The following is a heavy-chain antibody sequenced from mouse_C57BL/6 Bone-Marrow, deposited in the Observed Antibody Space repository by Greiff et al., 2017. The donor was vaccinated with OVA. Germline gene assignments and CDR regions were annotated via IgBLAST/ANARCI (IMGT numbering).Heavy chain of an antibody. D-gene: IGHD1-1*01. CDR1: GFTFSSYA. V-gene: IGHV5-4*01. CDR3: AGDHYYGSSLHCDY. CDR2: ISDGGSYT. J-gene: IGHJ2*01. Sequence: EVMLVESGGGLVKPGGSLKLSCAASGFTFSSYAMSWVRQTPEQRLEWVATISDGGSYTYYPANVQGRFTISKDNAKNNLYLQMSHLKSEDTAIYYCAGDHYYGSSLHCDYWGQGTTLTVSS.